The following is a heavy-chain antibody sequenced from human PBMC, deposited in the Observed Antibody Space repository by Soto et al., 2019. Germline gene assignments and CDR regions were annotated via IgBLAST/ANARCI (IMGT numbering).Heavy chain of an antibody. CDR2: IYWDDDK. V-gene: IGHV2-5*02. CDR1: GFSLSTSGVG. D-gene: IGHD1-7*01. J-gene: IGHJ5*02. CDR3: AHPQGTTRPNWFDP. Sequence: QITLKESGPTLVKPTQTLTLTCTFSGFSLSTSGVGVGWIRQPPGKALEWLALIYWDDDKRYSPSLKSRLTIAKDPSKNQVVLTMTNMDPVDTATYYCAHPQGTTRPNWFDPWGQGTLVTVSS.